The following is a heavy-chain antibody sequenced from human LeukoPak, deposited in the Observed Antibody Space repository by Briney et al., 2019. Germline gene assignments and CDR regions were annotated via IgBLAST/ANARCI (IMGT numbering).Heavy chain of an antibody. D-gene: IGHD2-2*01. Sequence: GASVKVSCKASGYTFTGYYMHWVRQAPGQGLEWMGWINPNSGSTNYAQKFQGRVTMTRDTSISTAYMELSRLRSDDAAGYYCARELWAYCSSASCFRLGYWGQGTLVTVSS. J-gene: IGHJ4*02. CDR3: ARELWAYCSSASCFRLGY. V-gene: IGHV1-2*02. CDR2: INPNSGST. CDR1: GYTFTGYY.